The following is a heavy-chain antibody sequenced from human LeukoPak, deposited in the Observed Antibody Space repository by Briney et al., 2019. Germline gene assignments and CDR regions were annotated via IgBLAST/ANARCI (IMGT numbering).Heavy chain of an antibody. J-gene: IGHJ5*02. V-gene: IGHV3-7*03. CDR2: IKQDGSEK. CDR1: GFTFSSYW. Sequence: GGSLRLSCAASGFTFSSYWMSWVRQAPGEGLEWVANIKQDGSEKYYVDSVRGRFTISRDNAKNSLYLQMNSLRAEDTAVYYCAREVYSYERKFDPWGQGTLVTVSS. D-gene: IGHD5-18*01. CDR3: AREVYSYERKFDP.